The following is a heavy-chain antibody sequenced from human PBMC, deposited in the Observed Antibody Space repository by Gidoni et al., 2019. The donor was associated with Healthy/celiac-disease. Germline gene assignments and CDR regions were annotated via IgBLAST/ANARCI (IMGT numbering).Heavy chain of an antibody. J-gene: IGHJ4*02. Sequence: EVQLVGSGGGLIQHGGSLRLACSASGFTVSSNYLSWVRQAPGKGLEWVSVIYSGGSTYYADSVKGRFTISRDNSKNTLYLQMNSLRAEDTAVYYCARVSSGWYVGYWGQGTLVTVSS. V-gene: IGHV3-53*01. CDR3: ARVSSGWYVGY. CDR1: GFTVSSNY. D-gene: IGHD6-19*01. CDR2: IYSGGST.